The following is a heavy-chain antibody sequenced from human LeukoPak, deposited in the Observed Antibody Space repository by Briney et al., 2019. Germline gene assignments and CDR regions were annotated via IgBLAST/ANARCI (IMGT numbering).Heavy chain of an antibody. Sequence: ASVRVSCKASGGTFSSYAISWVRQAPGQGLEWMGGIIPIFGTANYAQKFQGRVTITADESTSTAYMELSSLRPEDTAVYYCARDHQTSTYSSGWYDYWGQGTLVTVSS. CDR2: IIPIFGTA. J-gene: IGHJ4*02. V-gene: IGHV1-69*01. CDR1: GGTFSSYA. D-gene: IGHD6-19*01. CDR3: ARDHQTSTYSSGWYDY.